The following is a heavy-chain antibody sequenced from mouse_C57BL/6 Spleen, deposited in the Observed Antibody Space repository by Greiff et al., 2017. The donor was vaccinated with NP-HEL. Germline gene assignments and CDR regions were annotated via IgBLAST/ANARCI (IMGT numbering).Heavy chain of an antibody. Sequence: QVQLKQSGAELAKPGASVKLSCKASGYTFTSYWMHWVKQRPGQGLEWIGYINPSSGYTKYNQKFKDKATLTADKSSSTAYMQLSSLTYEDSAVYYCARCGVVYWDGPDYAMDYWGQGTSVTVSS. J-gene: IGHJ4*01. CDR2: INPSSGYT. CDR1: GYTFTSYW. V-gene: IGHV1-7*01. CDR3: ARCGVVYWDGPDYAMDY. D-gene: IGHD4-1*01.